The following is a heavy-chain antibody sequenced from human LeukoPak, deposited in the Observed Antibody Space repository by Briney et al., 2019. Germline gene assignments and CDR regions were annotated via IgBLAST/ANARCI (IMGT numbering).Heavy chain of an antibody. J-gene: IGHJ6*02. Sequence: GRSLRLSCAASGFTFSISGMHWVRQAPSKGLEWVAFVSYDGSKKHFADSVRGRFTIFRDNSKSTLYLQMNSLSTEDTAVYYCAKEFGQSVYGMDVWGQGTTVTVSS. CDR2: VSYDGSKK. CDR1: GFTFSISG. V-gene: IGHV3-30*18. D-gene: IGHD3-10*01. CDR3: AKEFGQSVYGMDV.